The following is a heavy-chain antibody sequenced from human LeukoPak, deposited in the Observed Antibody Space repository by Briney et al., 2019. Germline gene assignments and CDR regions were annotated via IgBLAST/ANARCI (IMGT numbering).Heavy chain of an antibody. V-gene: IGHV4-59*01. Sequence: PSQTLSLTCTVSGGSISSYYWSWIRQPPGKGLEWRGYIYYSGSTNYNPALKRRVTISVDTSKNQFSLKLTSVTAADTAVYYCARTMEGYCSGGSCYQYSYYMDVWGKGTTVTVSS. CDR2: IYYSGST. CDR3: ARTMEGYCSGGSCYQYSYYMDV. CDR1: GGSISSYY. J-gene: IGHJ6*03. D-gene: IGHD2-15*01.